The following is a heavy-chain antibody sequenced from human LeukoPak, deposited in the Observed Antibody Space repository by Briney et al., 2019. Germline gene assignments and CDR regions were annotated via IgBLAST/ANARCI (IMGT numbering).Heavy chain of an antibody. CDR3: AREHLGSEQLLQFGWFDP. CDR2: IWYDGSNK. D-gene: IGHD2-15*01. J-gene: IGHJ5*02. Sequence: GRSLRLSCAASGFTFSSYGMHWVRQAPGKGLEWVAVIWYDGSNKYYADSVKGRFTISRDNSKNTLYLQMNSLRAEDTAVYYCAREHLGSEQLLQFGWFDPWGQGTLVTVSS. V-gene: IGHV3-33*01. CDR1: GFTFSSYG.